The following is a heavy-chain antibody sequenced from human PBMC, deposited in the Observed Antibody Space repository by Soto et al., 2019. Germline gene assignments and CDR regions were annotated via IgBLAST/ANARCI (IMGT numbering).Heavy chain of an antibody. J-gene: IGHJ4*02. D-gene: IGHD3-22*01. V-gene: IGHV4-39*01. CDR3: ASGGYYYDKLDY. CDR1: GGSIRSSTHY. CDR2: LYYSGSN. Sequence: QLQLQESGPGLVKPSETLSLTCTVSGGSIRSSTHYWGWFCQPPGKGLDLIESLYYSGSNYYNASLKSRVTLSVDTSKNQVDMKLITVTAADTAIYYCASGGYYYDKLDYWGQGSLVTVSS.